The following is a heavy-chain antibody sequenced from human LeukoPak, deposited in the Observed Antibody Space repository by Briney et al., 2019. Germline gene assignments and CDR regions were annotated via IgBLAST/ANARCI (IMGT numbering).Heavy chain of an antibody. Sequence: ASVKVSCKASGYTFASYGISWVRQAPGQELEWMGWISAYNGNTNYAQKLQGRVTMTTDTSTSTAYMELRSLRSDDTAVYYCARVSVIREALDYWGQGTLVTVSS. CDR1: GYTFASYG. V-gene: IGHV1-18*01. J-gene: IGHJ4*02. CDR2: ISAYNGNT. CDR3: ARVSVIREALDY. D-gene: IGHD3-10*01.